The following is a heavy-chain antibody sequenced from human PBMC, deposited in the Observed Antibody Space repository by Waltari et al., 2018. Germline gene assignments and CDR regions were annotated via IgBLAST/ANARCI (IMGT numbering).Heavy chain of an antibody. CDR2: VYKSGST. D-gene: IGHD2-2*01. Sequence: QVQLQESGSGLVKPSQTLSLTCSVSGDSISRGSYWWTWLRQYPGKGLEWIGYVYKSGSTHYNPSLKSLVIISVDMSENQFSLRLNSVTAADTAVYYCARVGGIRGYAPVGAFDIWGQGKMVTVSS. CDR1: GDSISRGSYW. CDR3: ARVGGIRGYAPVGAFDI. J-gene: IGHJ3*02. V-gene: IGHV4-31*01.